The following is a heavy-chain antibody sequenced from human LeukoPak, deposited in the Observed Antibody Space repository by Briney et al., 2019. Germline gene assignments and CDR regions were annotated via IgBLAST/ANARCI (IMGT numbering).Heavy chain of an antibody. J-gene: IGHJ6*03. CDR1: GFTFSDYY. CDR2: ISSSGSTI. V-gene: IGHV3-11*01. CDR3: ARAGYGSGSYYEYYYYYYMDV. Sequence: GGSLRLSCAASGFTFSDYYMSWIRQAPGKGLEGVSYISSSGSTIYYADSVKGRFTISRDNAKDSLYLQMNSLRAEDTAVYYCARAGYGSGSYYEYYYYYYMDVWGKGTTVTVSS. D-gene: IGHD3-10*01.